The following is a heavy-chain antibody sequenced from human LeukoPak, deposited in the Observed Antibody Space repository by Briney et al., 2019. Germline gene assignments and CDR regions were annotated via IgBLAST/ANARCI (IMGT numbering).Heavy chain of an antibody. CDR1: GFTVSSNY. Sequence: GGSLRLSCAASGFTVSSNYMSWVRQALGKGLEWVSVIYSGGNTYYADSVKGRFTISRDNSKNTLYLQMNSLRAEDTAVYYCARDSSDYGGKGVDYWGQGTLVTVSS. D-gene: IGHD4-23*01. CDR2: IYSGGNT. V-gene: IGHV3-53*01. J-gene: IGHJ4*02. CDR3: ARDSSDYGGKGVDY.